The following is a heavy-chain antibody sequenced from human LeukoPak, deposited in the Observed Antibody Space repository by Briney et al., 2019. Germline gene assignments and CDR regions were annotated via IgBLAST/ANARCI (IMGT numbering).Heavy chain of an antibody. CDR1: GGSFSGFY. CDR3: ARHQGVVDL. V-gene: IGHV4-34*01. J-gene: IGHJ2*01. Sequence: SETLSLTCAVYGGSFSGFYWSWIRQPPGKGLEWIGEITHSRSTNYNPSLKSRVTISIDTSKNQFSLKLNSVTAADTAVYYCARHQGVVDLWGRGPLVTVSS. CDR2: ITHSRST. D-gene: IGHD3-3*01.